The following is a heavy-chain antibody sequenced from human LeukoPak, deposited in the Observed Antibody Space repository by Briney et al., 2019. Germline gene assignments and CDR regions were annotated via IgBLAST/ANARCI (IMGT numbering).Heavy chain of an antibody. CDR3: ARENHYDYVWGSYRLAGAFDI. J-gene: IGHJ3*02. CDR1: GGSISNYY. CDR2: IYYSGST. Sequence: PSETLSLTCTVSGGSISNYYWSWIRQPPGKGLEWIGYIYYSGSTYYNPSLKSRVTISVDTSKNQFSLKLSSVTAADTAVYYCARENHYDYVWGSYRLAGAFDIWGQGTMVTVSS. V-gene: IGHV4-59*12. D-gene: IGHD3-16*02.